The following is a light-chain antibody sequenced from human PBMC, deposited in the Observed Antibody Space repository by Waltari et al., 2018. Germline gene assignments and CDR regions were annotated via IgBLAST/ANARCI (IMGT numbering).Light chain of an antibody. CDR3: SSHTTSATLI. CDR1: SSDVGAYNF. V-gene: IGLV2-14*03. CDR2: DVN. Sequence: QSALTQPASVSGSPGQSITISCTGSSSDVGAYNFVSWYQQHPGKAPKLIIYDVNDRPSGISNRFSGSKSGNTASLTISGLQAEDEADYYCSSHTTSATLIFGGGTKLTV. J-gene: IGLJ2*01.